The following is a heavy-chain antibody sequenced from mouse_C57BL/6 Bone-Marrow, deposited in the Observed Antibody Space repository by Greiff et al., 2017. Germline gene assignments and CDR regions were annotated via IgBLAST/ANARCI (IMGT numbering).Heavy chain of an antibody. CDR2: IDPSDSYT. D-gene: IGHD1-1*01. V-gene: IGHV1-69*01. Sequence: QVQLQQPGAELVMPGASVKLSCKASGYTFTSYWMHWVKQRPGQGLEWIGEIDPSDSYTNYNQKFKGKATLTVDTSSSTAYMQLSSLTSEDSAVYYCATTVVFDYWGQGTTLTVSS. J-gene: IGHJ2*01. CDR1: GYTFTSYW. CDR3: ATTVVFDY.